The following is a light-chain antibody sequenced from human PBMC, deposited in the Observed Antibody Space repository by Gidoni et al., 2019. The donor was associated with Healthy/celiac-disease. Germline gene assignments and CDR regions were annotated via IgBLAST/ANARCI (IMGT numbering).Light chain of an antibody. Sequence: EIVLTQSPATLSLSPGERATLSCRASQIVSSYLSWYQQKPGQATRLLNYDASNRSTGIPARFSGSGSRKDFTLIIRSLAHEDFADYCCQQSSNWYTFGQGTKLEIK. CDR3: QQSSNWYT. V-gene: IGKV3-11*01. J-gene: IGKJ2*01. CDR1: QIVSSY. CDR2: DAS.